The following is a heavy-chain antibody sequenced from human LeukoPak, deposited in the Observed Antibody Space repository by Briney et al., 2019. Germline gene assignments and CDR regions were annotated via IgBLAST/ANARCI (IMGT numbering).Heavy chain of an antibody. Sequence: ASVKVSCKASGYTFTSYGINWVRQATGQGLEWMGWMNPNSGNTGYAQKFQGRVTMTRNTSISTAYMELSSLRSEDTAVYYCARLPRAAAAAGRNWFDPWGQGTLVTVSS. J-gene: IGHJ5*02. D-gene: IGHD6-13*01. CDR2: MNPNSGNT. CDR3: ARLPRAAAAAGRNWFDP. V-gene: IGHV1-8*02. CDR1: GYTFTSYG.